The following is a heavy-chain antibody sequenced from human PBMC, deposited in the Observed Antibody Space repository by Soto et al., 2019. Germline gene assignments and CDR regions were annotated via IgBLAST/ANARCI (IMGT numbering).Heavy chain of an antibody. CDR2: IKPSIGST. CDR1: GYSFTTYN. CDR3: ARARDMDV. J-gene: IGHJ6*02. V-gene: IGHV1-46*01. Sequence: QVQLVQSGTEGKKPGASVKVSCKASGYSFTTYNLHWVRQAPGQGLEWMGIIKPSIGSTTYAQNFQDRVTMTRDTSTTTVYMELSSLRSEDTAVYYCARARDMDVWGQGTTVTASS.